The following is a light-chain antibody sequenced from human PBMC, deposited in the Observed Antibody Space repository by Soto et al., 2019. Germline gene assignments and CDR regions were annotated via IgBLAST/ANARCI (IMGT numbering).Light chain of an antibody. CDR3: QKYNSAPLT. CDR2: GAS. V-gene: IGKV1-27*01. Sequence: IQMTQSPSSQSASVGDRVTITCRASQGIIDFLAWYQQKPGKVPKLLISGASSLQSGVPSRFSGSGYGTDFTLIISSLQPEDVATYYCQKYNSAPLTFGGGTKVDI. J-gene: IGKJ4*01. CDR1: QGIIDF.